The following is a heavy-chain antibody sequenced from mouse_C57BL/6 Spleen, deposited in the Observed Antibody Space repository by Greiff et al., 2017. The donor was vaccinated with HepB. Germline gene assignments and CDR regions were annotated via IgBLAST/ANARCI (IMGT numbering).Heavy chain of an antibody. D-gene: IGHD3-3*01. CDR2: IWSGGST. CDR1: GFSLTSYG. CDR3: AKKGTGHWYFDV. J-gene: IGHJ1*03. Sequence: VKVVESGPGLVQPSQSLSITCTVSGFSLTSYGVHWVRQPPGKGLEWLGVIWSGGSTDYNAAFISRLSISKDNSKSQVFFKMNSLQADDTAIYYCAKKGTGHWYFDVWGTGTTVTVSS. V-gene: IGHV2-4*01.